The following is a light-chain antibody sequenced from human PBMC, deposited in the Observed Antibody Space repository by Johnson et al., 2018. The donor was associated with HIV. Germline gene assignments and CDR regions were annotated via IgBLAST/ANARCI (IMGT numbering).Light chain of an antibody. CDR1: SSNIGNNY. Sequence: SVLTQPPSVSAAPGQKVTISCSGSSSNIGNNYVSWYQQLPGTAPKLLIYDNNKRPSGIPDRFSASKSGTSATLGITGLQTGDEANYYCGTWDGGLSVYVVGTGTVVTVL. V-gene: IGLV1-51*01. CDR2: DNN. J-gene: IGLJ1*01. CDR3: GTWDGGLSVYV.